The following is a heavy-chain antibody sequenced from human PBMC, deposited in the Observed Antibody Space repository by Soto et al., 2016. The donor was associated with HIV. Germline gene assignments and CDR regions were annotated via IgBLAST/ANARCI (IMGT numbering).Heavy chain of an antibody. D-gene: IGHD1-1*01. J-gene: IGHJ3*02. CDR3: ARVGYDWNDAGAFDI. CDR2: INPKSGGT. Sequence: QVQLVQSGAEVKKPGASVKVSCKASGYTFTAYYMHWVRQAPGQGLEWMGWINPKSGGTNYAQKFQGRVTMTRDTSISTAYMELSRLTSDDSAVYYCARVGYDWNDAGAFDIWGQGTMVTVSS. CDR1: GYTFTAYY. V-gene: IGHV1-2*02.